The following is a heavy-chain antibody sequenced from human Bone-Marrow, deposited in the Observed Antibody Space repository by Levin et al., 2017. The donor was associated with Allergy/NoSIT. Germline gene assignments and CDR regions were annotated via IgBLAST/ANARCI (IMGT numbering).Heavy chain of an antibody. CDR1: FFPFPPSS. CDR2: TSYDGKNK. Sequence: SFFPFPPSSFHWVRQAPGKGLGWVALTSYDGKNKNYEDSVKGRFALSSFHSKNTVLLQMNSLGADDTAIYFCVRVHDQAQSYAFDMWGDGTMCTFSS. V-gene: IGHV3-30*09. D-gene: IGHD1-1*01. CDR3: VRVHDQAQSYAFDM. J-gene: IGHJ3*02.